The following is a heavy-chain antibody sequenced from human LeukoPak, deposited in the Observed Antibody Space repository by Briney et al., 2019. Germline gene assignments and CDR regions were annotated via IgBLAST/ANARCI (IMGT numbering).Heavy chain of an antibody. V-gene: IGHV4-59*01. D-gene: IGHD1-26*01. CDR2: IYYSGST. CDR1: GGSISGYY. Sequence: SETLSLTCAVSGGSISGYYWSWIRQPPGKGLEWIGYIYYSGSTNYNPSLKSRVTISVDTSRNQFSLKLSSVTAADTAVYYCARGGTVRNGMDVWGQGTTVTVSS. CDR3: ARGGTVRNGMDV. J-gene: IGHJ6*02.